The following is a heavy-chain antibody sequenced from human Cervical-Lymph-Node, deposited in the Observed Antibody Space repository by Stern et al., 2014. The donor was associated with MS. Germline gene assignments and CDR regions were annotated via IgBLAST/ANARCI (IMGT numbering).Heavy chain of an antibody. CDR3: ALFTYYYDSSGIFDY. D-gene: IGHD3-22*01. J-gene: IGHJ4*02. V-gene: IGHV3-7*03. CDR1: GFTFSSYW. CDR2: IKQDGSEK. Sequence: EVQLVESGGGLIQPGGSLRLSCAASGFTFSSYWMRWVRQAPGKGLEWMANIKQDGSEKYYVENVKGRVTITRDTAKNTRNMQMNSLIAEDTAVYYCALFTYYYDSSGIFDYWGQGTLVTVSS.